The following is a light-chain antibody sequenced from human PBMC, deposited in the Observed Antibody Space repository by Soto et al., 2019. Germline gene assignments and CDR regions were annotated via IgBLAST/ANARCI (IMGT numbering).Light chain of an antibody. V-gene: IGKV1-33*01. Sequence: IPMTQSPSAVSATDGDRATITCQATQDIRKYLNWYQQKPGKAPKLLIYDASSLETGVPSRFSGSGSGTDFTLTISSLQPEDFATYYCQQYDNLPLIFGQGARLEI. CDR2: DAS. J-gene: IGKJ5*01. CDR3: QQYDNLPLI. CDR1: QDIRKY.